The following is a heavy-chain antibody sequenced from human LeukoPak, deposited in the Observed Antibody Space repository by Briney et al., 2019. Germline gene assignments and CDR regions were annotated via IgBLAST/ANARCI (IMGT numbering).Heavy chain of an antibody. CDR3: ARLELWLNWFDP. D-gene: IGHD5-18*01. J-gene: IGHJ5*02. Sequence: SETLSLTCTVSGGSVSSGSYYWSWIRQPPGKGLEWIGYIYYSGSTNYNPSLKGRVTISVDTSKNQFSLKLSSVTAADTAVYYCARLELWLNWFDPWGQGTLVTVSS. CDR1: GGSVSSGSYY. CDR2: IYYSGST. V-gene: IGHV4-61*01.